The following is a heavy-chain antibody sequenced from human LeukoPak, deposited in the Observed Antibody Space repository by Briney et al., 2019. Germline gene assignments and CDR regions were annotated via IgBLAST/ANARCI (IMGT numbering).Heavy chain of an antibody. CDR3: ARGPRRVSAIAARSGGDY. Sequence: SETLCLTCAVYGGSFSGYYWSWIRQPPGKGLEWIGEINHSGSTNYNPSLKSRVTISVDTSKNQFSLKLSSVTAADTAVYYCARGPRRVSAIAARSGGDYWGQGTLVTVSS. V-gene: IGHV4-34*01. CDR2: INHSGST. CDR1: GGSFSGYY. J-gene: IGHJ4*02. D-gene: IGHD6-6*01.